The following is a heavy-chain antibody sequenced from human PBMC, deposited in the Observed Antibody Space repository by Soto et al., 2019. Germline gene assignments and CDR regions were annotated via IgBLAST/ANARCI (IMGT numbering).Heavy chain of an antibody. D-gene: IGHD3-22*01. CDR1: GYTFTIYA. J-gene: IGHJ4*02. CDR2: ISGYNGNT. Sequence: QVQLVQSGAEVKKPGASVKVSCKASGYTFTIYAISWVRQAPGQGLEWMGWISGYNGNTDYAQNLQDRVTLTTDAATSSVYMELRSLRSDDTAVYYCARVDYYDSSGYYGYWGQGTVVTVSS. V-gene: IGHV1-18*04. CDR3: ARVDYYDSSGYYGY.